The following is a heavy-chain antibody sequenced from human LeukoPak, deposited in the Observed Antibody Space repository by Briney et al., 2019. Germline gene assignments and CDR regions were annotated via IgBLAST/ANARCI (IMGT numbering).Heavy chain of an antibody. CDR1: GYTFTSYY. Sequence: ASVKVSCKAPGYTFTSYYMHWVRQAPGQGLEWMGIINPSGGSTSYAQKFQGRVTMTRDTSTSTVYMELSSLRSEDTAVYYCARDRREMATTDAFDIWGQGTMVTVSS. CDR2: INPSGGST. J-gene: IGHJ3*02. CDR3: ARDRREMATTDAFDI. V-gene: IGHV1-46*01. D-gene: IGHD5-24*01.